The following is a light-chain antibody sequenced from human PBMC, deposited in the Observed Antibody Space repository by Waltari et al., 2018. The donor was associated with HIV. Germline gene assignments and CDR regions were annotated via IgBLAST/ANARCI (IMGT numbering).Light chain of an antibody. CDR1: QSVTSSY. J-gene: IGKJ3*01. V-gene: IGKV3-20*01. CDR2: GAS. Sequence: EIVLTQSPGTLSLSPGERVTLSCRASQSVTSSYLAWYQQKPGPAPRLLIYGASSRATGIPDRFSGSGSGTDFTLTISRLEPEDFAVYYCQQYGSSPFTFGPGTKVDIK. CDR3: QQYGSSPFT.